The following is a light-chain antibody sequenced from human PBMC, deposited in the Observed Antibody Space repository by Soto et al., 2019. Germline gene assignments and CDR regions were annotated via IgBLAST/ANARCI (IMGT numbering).Light chain of an antibody. V-gene: IGKV3-15*01. CDR1: QSVSSN. Sequence: EVVLTQSPGTLSLSPGDRASLSCRASQSVSSNYLAWYQQKPGQSPRLLIYDVSIRATGVPARFSGTGSETDFTLTISGLQSEDSAVYFCQQYNNWPFSFGQGTRLEIK. CDR2: DVS. CDR3: QQYNNWPFS. J-gene: IGKJ5*01.